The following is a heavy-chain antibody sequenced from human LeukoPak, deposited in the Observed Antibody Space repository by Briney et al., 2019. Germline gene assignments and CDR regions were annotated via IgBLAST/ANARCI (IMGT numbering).Heavy chain of an antibody. D-gene: IGHD1-7*01. CDR1: GFTFSSYA. CDR2: ISYDGSNK. J-gene: IGHJ5*02. CDR3: ARDWNLFDP. V-gene: IGHV3-30-3*01. Sequence: GRSLRLSCAASGFTFSSYAMHWVRQAPGKGLEWVALISYDGSNKYYADSVKGRFTISRDNSKNTLSLQMNSLRAEDTAVYYCARDWNLFDPWGQGTLVAVSS.